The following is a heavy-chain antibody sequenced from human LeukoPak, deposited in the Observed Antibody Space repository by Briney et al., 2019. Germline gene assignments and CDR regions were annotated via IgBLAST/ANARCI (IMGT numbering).Heavy chain of an antibody. CDR3: ARPSPPGDGYNPPDY. D-gene: IGHD5-24*01. Sequence: GGSLRLSCAASGFTFSSYSMNWVRQAPGKGLEWVSSISSSSSYIYYADSVKGRFTISRDNSKNMLFLQMDSLTVEDSAMYFCARPSPPGDGYNPPDYWGQGALVTVSS. V-gene: IGHV3-21*06. J-gene: IGHJ4*02. CDR2: ISSSSSYI. CDR1: GFTFSSYS.